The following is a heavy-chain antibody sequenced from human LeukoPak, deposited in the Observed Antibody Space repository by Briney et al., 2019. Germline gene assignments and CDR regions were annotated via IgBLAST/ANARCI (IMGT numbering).Heavy chain of an antibody. CDR3: AKEAPWVIVVVPAAIWDY. V-gene: IGHV3-53*01. CDR1: GFTVSSNY. J-gene: IGHJ4*02. CDR2: IYTGGST. D-gene: IGHD2-2*01. Sequence: GGSLRLSCAASGFTVSSNYMSWVRQGPGKGLEWVSVIYTGGSTYYADSVKGRFTISRDNSKNTLYLQMNSLRAEDTAVYYCAKEAPWVIVVVPAAIWDYWGQGTLVTVSS.